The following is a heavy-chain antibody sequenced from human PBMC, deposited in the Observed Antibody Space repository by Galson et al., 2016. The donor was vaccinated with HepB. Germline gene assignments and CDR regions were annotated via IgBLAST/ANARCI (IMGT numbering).Heavy chain of an antibody. V-gene: IGHV3-21*01. Sequence: SLRLSCAASGFTFSSYAMNWVRQAPGKGLEWVSSISGGTYYADSVKGRFTISRDNAENSLYLQMNSLRAEDTAVYYCTNLGISGYWGQGTLVTVSS. CDR1: GFTFSSYA. D-gene: IGHD3-16*01. J-gene: IGHJ4*02. CDR3: TNLGISGY. CDR2: SISGGT.